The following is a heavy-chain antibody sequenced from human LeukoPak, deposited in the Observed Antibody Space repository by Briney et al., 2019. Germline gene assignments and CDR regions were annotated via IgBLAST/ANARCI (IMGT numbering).Heavy chain of an antibody. Sequence: SETLSLTCAVSGGSISSSNWWSWVRQPPGKGLEWIGEISHSGSTNYNPSLKSRVTISVDKSKNLFSLKLISVTAADTAVYFCAQNDYGELDYWGRGTLVTVSS. CDR1: GGSISSSNW. CDR2: ISHSGST. CDR3: AQNDYGELDY. D-gene: IGHD4/OR15-4a*01. J-gene: IGHJ4*02. V-gene: IGHV4-4*02.